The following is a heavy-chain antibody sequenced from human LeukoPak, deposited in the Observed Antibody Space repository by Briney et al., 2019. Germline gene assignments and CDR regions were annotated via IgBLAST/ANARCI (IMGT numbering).Heavy chain of an antibody. Sequence: SETLSLTCAVYGGSFSGYYWSWIRQPPGKGLEWIGEINHSGSTNYNPSLKSRVTISVDTSKNQFSLKLSSVTAADMAVYYCARDPNYYDSSGYDYWGQGTLVTVSS. CDR3: ARDPNYYDSSGYDY. CDR2: INHSGST. CDR1: GGSFSGYY. D-gene: IGHD3-22*01. V-gene: IGHV4-34*01. J-gene: IGHJ4*02.